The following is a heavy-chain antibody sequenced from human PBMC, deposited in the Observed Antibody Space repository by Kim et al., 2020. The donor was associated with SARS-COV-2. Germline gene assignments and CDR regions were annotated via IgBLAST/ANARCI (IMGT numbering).Heavy chain of an antibody. J-gene: IGHJ4*02. V-gene: IGHV3-33*01. D-gene: IGHD1-26*01. Sequence: KYYADSVKGRFTISRDNSKNTLYLQMNSLRAEDTAVYYCAREDGDAGSDYWGQGTLVTVSS. CDR2: K. CDR3: AREDGDAGSDY.